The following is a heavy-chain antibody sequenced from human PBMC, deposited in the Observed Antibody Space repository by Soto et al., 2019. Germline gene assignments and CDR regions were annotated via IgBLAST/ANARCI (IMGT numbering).Heavy chain of an antibody. CDR1: GFTFSSYA. Sequence: VQLLESGGGLVQPGGSLRLSCAASGFTFSSYAMTWVRQAPGKGLEWVSLILGGSGKTYYADSVKGRFTISRDNSKNTLYLQMNSLRAEDSAVYYCVKGGPIGVSGDDYWGQGTLVTVSS. CDR2: ILGGSGKT. CDR3: VKGGPIGVSGDDY. D-gene: IGHD6-19*01. J-gene: IGHJ4*02. V-gene: IGHV3-23*01.